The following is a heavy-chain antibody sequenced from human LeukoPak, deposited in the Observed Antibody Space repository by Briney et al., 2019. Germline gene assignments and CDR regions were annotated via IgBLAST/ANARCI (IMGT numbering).Heavy chain of an antibody. CDR1: GYTFTDYG. V-gene: IGHV1-18*01. Sequence: ASVKVSCKASGYTFTDYGISWVRQAPGQGLEWMGWVTPHSGNTDYALEYQGRVTMTADTSTNTVYMELKSLRFDDTAVYYCARDRSVSDYWGQGTLVTVSS. CDR3: ARDRSVSDY. J-gene: IGHJ4*02. CDR2: VTPHSGNT. D-gene: IGHD2-15*01.